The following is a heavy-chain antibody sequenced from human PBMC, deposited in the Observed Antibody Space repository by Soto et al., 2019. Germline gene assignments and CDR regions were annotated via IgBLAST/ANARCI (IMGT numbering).Heavy chain of an antibody. V-gene: IGHV3-23*01. J-gene: IGHJ4*02. Sequence: EVQLLESGGGLVQPGGSLRLSCAASGFTFSSYAMTLVRQAPGKGLEWVSGISDSGGSTGYAASVKGRFTISRDNSKNTLYLQMNSLRADDTAVYYCAKGFILTAYYYDYWGQGTLVTVSS. D-gene: IGHD3-9*01. CDR1: GFTFSSYA. CDR3: AKGFILTAYYYDY. CDR2: ISDSGGST.